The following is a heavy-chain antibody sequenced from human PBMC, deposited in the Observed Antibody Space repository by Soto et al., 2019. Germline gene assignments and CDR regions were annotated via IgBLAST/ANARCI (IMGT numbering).Heavy chain of an antibody. CDR3: ARDPYYDARGYDWFDP. V-gene: IGHV4-61*01. CDR2: IYYSGST. CDR1: GGSVSSGSYY. Sequence: SETLSLTCTVSGGSVSSGSYYWSWIRQPPGKGLEWIGYIYYSGSTNYNPSLKSRVTISVDTSKNQFSLKLSSVTAADTAVYYCARDPYYDARGYDWFDPWGQGTLVTVSS. J-gene: IGHJ5*02. D-gene: IGHD3-22*01.